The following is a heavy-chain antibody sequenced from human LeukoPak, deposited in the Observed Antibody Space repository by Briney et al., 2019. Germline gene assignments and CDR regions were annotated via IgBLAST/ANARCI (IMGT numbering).Heavy chain of an antibody. D-gene: IGHD3-22*01. CDR1: GFTFSSYG. Sequence: GGSLRLSCTASGFTFSSYGIHWVRQAPGKGLEWVSFVRYGGKNQYYADSVKGRFTISRDNAKNSLYLQMNSLRAEDTAVYYCSAGEGYYDSSDYYSAWAFNVWGQGTMVTVSS. J-gene: IGHJ3*01. CDR3: SAGEGYYDSSDYYSAWAFNV. CDR2: VRYGGKNQ. V-gene: IGHV3-30*02.